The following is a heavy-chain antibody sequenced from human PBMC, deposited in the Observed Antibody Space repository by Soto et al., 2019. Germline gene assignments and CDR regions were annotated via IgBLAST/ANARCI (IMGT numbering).Heavy chain of an antibody. V-gene: IGHV2-70*01. CDR1: GFSLSTSGMC. D-gene: IGHD3-22*01. Sequence: GSVPTLVNPTQTLTLTCTFSGFSLSTSGMCVSWIRQPPGKALEWLALIYWDDDKYYSASLKTRLTISKDTSKTQVVLTMTNMDPVDTATYYCARQYYYDSSVPYGLDYWGQGTVVTVSS. CDR2: IYWDDDK. J-gene: IGHJ4*02. CDR3: ARQYYYDSSVPYGLDY.